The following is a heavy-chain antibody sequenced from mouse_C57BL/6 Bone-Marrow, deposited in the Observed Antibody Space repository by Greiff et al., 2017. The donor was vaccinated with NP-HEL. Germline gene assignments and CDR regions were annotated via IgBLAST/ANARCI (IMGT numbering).Heavy chain of an antibody. CDR3: TREGDY. CDR1: GYTFTDYE. CDR2: IDPETGGT. Sequence: VQRVESGAELVRPGASVTLSCKASGYTFTDYEMHWVKQTPVHGLEWIGAIDPETGGTAYNQKFKGKAILTADKSSSTAYMELRSLTSEDSAVYYCTREGDYWGQGTTLTVSS. V-gene: IGHV1-15*01. J-gene: IGHJ2*01.